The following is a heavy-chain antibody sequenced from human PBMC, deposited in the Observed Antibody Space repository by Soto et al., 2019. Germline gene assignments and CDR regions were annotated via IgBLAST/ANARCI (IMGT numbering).Heavy chain of an antibody. D-gene: IGHD2-8*01. CDR3: ARAHRTDVYALDT. Sequence: QLQLVQSGAEVKKPGASVKVSCKASGYTFTNYGISWVRQAPGQGLEWMGWISGYNDNTNYAQELQGRGTMTTDTSTNTAYMELRSLTSDDTAVYYCARAHRTDVYALDTWGQGTMVTVPS. J-gene: IGHJ3*02. CDR1: GYTFTNYG. V-gene: IGHV1-18*01. CDR2: ISGYNDNT.